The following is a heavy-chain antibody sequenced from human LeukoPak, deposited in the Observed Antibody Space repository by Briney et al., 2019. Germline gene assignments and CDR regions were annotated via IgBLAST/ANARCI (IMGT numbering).Heavy chain of an antibody. V-gene: IGHV4-39*01. J-gene: IGHJ4*02. Sequence: SETLSLTCTVSGGSISSSSCYWGWIRQPPGKGLEWIGSIYYSGSTYYNPSLKSRVTISVDTSKNQFSLKLSSVTAADTAVYYCARRGGDFWSGYYKYYFDYWGQGTLVTVSS. CDR3: ARRGGDFWSGYYKYYFDY. CDR1: GGSISSSSCY. D-gene: IGHD3-3*01. CDR2: IYYSGST.